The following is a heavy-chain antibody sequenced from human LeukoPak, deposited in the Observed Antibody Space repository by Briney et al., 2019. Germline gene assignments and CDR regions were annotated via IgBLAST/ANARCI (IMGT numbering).Heavy chain of an antibody. CDR2: IFHSGNT. CDR1: GFTFSDYY. V-gene: IGHV4-38-2*01. J-gene: IGHJ6*03. CDR3: ARVGSLRWYSYYLDV. D-gene: IGHD1-26*01. Sequence: PGGSLRLSCAASGFTFSDYYMSWIRQPPGKGLEWVGTIFHSGNTYYNPSLKSRVTISVATSKNQFSLKLSSVTAADTAVYFCARVGSLRWYSYYLDVWGKGTTVTVSS.